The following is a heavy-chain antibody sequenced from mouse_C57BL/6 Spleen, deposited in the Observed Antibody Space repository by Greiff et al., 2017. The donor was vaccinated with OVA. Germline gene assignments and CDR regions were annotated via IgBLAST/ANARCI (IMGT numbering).Heavy chain of an antibody. CDR2: IRNKANGYTT. J-gene: IGHJ2*01. Sequence: EVKLVESGGGLVQPGGSLSLSCAASGFTFTDYYMSWVRQPPGKALEWLGFIRNKANGYTTEYSASVKGRFTISRDNSQSILYLQMNALRSEDSATYYCARYRSNYPDYWGQGTTLTVSS. CDR3: ARYRSNYPDY. V-gene: IGHV7-3*01. D-gene: IGHD2-5*01. CDR1: GFTFTDYY.